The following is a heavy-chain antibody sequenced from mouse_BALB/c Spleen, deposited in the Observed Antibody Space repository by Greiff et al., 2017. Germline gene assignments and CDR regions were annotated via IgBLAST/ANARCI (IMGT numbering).Heavy chain of an antibody. Sequence: VQLQQSGAELVKPRASVKLSCTASGFNIKDTYMHWVKQRPEQGLEWIGRIDPANGNTKYDPKFQGKATITADTSSNTAYLQLSSLTSEDTAVYYCARYWGDAMDYWGQGTSVTVSS. V-gene: IGHV14-3*02. D-gene: IGHD4-1*01. CDR3: ARYWGDAMDY. J-gene: IGHJ4*01. CDR1: GFNIKDTY. CDR2: IDPANGNT.